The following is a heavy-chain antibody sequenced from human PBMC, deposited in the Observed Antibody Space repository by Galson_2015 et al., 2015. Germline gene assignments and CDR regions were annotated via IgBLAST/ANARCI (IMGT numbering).Heavy chain of an antibody. J-gene: IGHJ4*02. CDR1: GGTFSSYA. CDR2: IIPIFGTA. Sequence: SVKVSCKASGGTFSSYAISWVRQAPGQGLEWMGGIIPIFGTANYAQKFQGRVTITADESTSTAYMELSSLRSEDTAVYYCARGSELERRKAYYFDYWGQGTLVTVSS. CDR3: ARGSELERRKAYYFDY. D-gene: IGHD1-1*01. V-gene: IGHV1-69*13.